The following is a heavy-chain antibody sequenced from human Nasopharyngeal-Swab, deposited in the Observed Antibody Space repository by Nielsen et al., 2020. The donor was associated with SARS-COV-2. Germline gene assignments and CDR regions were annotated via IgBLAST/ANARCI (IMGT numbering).Heavy chain of an antibody. V-gene: IGHV3-11*03. CDR2: LRSSSSYT. J-gene: IGHJ6*02. CDR3: ARLFRFLECLHLPDYNYGMDF. D-gene: IGHD3-3*01. Sequence: REAPGRGVGRGSYLRSSSSYTNYAGSVKGRFTISRDNAKNSLYLQMNSLRAEDTAVYYCARLFRFLECLHLPDYNYGMDFWGQGTPVTVSS.